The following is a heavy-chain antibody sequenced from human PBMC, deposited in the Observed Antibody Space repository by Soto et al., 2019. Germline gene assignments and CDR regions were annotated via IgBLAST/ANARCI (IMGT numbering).Heavy chain of an antibody. V-gene: IGHV3-74*01. CDR1: GFTFGPYW. J-gene: IGHJ3*02. Sequence: QPGGSLRLSCAASGFTFGPYWMHWVRQAPGKGLVWVSHINSDGSRIVYADSVKGRFTISRDNAKNTLYLQMNSLRAEDTAVYYCARDRGQPDAFNIWGQGTLVTVSS. CDR3: ARDRGQPDAFNI. CDR2: INSDGSRI. D-gene: IGHD5-12*01.